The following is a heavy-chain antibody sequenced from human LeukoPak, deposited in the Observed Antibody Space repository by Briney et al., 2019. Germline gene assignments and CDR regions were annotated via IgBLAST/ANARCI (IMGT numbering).Heavy chain of an antibody. V-gene: IGHV3-74*01. J-gene: IGHJ6*02. Sequence: GGSLRLTCAASGFTLSNYWMHWVRQAPGKKLVWVSRINGDGSSTSYAGSVKGRFTISRDNAKNTLYLQLSSLRAEDTAAYYCTRARPQIGVVPAAMDVWGQGTTVTVSS. CDR3: TRARPQIGVVPAAMDV. D-gene: IGHD2-2*01. CDR1: GFTLSNYW. CDR2: INGDGSST.